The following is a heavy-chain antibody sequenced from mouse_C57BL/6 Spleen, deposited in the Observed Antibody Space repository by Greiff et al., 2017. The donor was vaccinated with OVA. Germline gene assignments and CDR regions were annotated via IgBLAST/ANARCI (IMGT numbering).Heavy chain of an antibody. J-gene: IGHJ1*03. V-gene: IGHV5-9-1*02. CDR3: TRDRGSGGYFDV. D-gene: IGHD1-1*01. CDR1: GFTFSSYA. CDR2: ISSGGDYI. Sequence: EVQLVESGEGLVKPGGSLKLSCAASGFTFSSYAMSWVRQTPEKRLEWVAYISSGGDYIYYADTVKGRFTISRDNARNTLYLQMSSLKSEDTAMYYCTRDRGSGGYFDVWGTGTTVTVSS.